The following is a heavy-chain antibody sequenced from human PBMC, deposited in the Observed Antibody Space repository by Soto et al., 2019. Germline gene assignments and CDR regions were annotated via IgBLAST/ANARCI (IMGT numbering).Heavy chain of an antibody. CDR1: GFPFRSHN. CDR3: ARLVYSDPLDY. CDR2: INTGSTII. V-gene: IGHV3-48*02. Sequence: PGGSLRLSCAGSGFPFRSHNMHWVRQAPGKGLEGVAYINTGSTIIYYADSVRGRFTISRDNAKNSLYLQMNSLRDEDTAVYYCARLVYSDPLDYWGQGTQVTVSS. J-gene: IGHJ4*02. D-gene: IGHD1-26*01.